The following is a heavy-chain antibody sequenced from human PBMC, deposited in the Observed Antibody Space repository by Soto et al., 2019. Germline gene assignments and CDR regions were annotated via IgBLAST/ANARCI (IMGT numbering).Heavy chain of an antibody. CDR2: IYSGGYT. J-gene: IGHJ4*02. V-gene: IGHV3-53*01. CDR3: AARAGGGGC. Sequence: EVQLVESGGGLIQPGGSLRLSCAVSGFTVSNNYMSWVRQAPGKGLEGVSVIYSGGYTAYGDSVKGRFTISRDNSKNTLTHNTNSRGAADTAVSYWAARAGGGGCWGQGTLVTVSS. CDR1: GFTVSNNY. D-gene: IGHD3-10*01.